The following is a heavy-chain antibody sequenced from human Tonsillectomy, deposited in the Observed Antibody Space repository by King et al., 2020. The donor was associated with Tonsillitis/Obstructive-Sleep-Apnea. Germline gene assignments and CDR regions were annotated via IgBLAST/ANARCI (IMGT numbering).Heavy chain of an antibody. D-gene: IGHD6-13*01. V-gene: IGHV4-39*01. CDR2: IYYSGST. CDR1: GGSISSSSYY. Sequence: VQLQESGPGLVKPSETLSLTCTVSGGSISSSSYYWGWIRQPPGKGLEWIGSIYYSGSTYYTPSLKSRVTISVDTSKNQFSLKLSSVTAADRAVYYCARHPENGASWALDYWGQGTLVTVSS. CDR3: ARHPENGASWALDY. J-gene: IGHJ4*02.